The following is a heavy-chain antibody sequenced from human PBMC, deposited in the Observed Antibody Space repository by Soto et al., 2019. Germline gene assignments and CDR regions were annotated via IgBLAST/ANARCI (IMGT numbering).Heavy chain of an antibody. J-gene: IGHJ4*02. CDR3: AKHRGAGWHFDY. CDR1: GFTFSSYA. Sequence: DVQLLESGGGLVQPEGSLRLSCAASGFTFSSYAMGWVRQGPGKGLEWVAVVSIGGSTHYADSVRGRFTISRDNSKNTLSLQMNSLTAEDTAVYFCAKHRGAGWHFDYWGQGALVTVSS. V-gene: IGHV3-23*01. D-gene: IGHD2-15*01. CDR2: VSIGGST.